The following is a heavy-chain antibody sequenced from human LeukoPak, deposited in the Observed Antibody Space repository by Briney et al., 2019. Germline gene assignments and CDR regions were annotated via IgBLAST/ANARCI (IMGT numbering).Heavy chain of an antibody. CDR3: ARGSGWYYYYYGMDV. CDR2: IIPIFGTA. J-gene: IGHJ6*02. D-gene: IGHD6-19*01. V-gene: IGHV1-69*01. Sequence: GSSVKVSCKASGSTFSSYTISWVRQASGQGLEWMGGIIPIFGTANYAQKFQGRVTITADESTSTAYMELSSLRSEDTAVYYCARGSGWYYYYYGMDVWGQGTTVTVSS. CDR1: GSTFSSYT.